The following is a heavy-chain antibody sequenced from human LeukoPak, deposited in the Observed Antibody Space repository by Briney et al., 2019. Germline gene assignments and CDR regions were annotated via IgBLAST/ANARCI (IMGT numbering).Heavy chain of an antibody. J-gene: IGHJ1*01. CDR3: ARVYLSAADPRGFEYFQH. CDR1: GYTFTSYG. D-gene: IGHD2/OR15-2a*01. V-gene: IGHV1-18*01. Sequence: ASVKVSCKASGYTFTSYGISWVRQAPGQGLEWMGWISAYNGNTNYAQKFQGRVTMTTDTSTSTAYMELRSLRSDDTAVYYCARVYLSAADPRGFEYFQHWGQGTLVTVSS. CDR2: ISAYNGNT.